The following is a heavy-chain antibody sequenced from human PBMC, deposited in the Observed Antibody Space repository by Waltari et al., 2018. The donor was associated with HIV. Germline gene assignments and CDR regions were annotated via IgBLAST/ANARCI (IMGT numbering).Heavy chain of an antibody. CDR3: ASQTLMAWVLGAFDI. V-gene: IGHV3-7*01. CDR1: GFTFSSYW. Sequence: EVQLVESGGGLVQPGGSLRLSCAASGFTFSSYWMSWVRQAPGKGVGWVANIKQDGSEKYYVDSVKGRFTISRDNAKNSLYLQMNSLRAEDTAVYYCASQTLMAWVLGAFDIWGQGTMVTVSS. J-gene: IGHJ3*02. D-gene: IGHD1-26*01. CDR2: IKQDGSEK.